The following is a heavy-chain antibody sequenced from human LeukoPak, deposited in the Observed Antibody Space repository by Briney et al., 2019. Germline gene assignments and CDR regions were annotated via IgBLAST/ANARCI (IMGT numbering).Heavy chain of an antibody. D-gene: IGHD4-17*01. V-gene: IGHV3-7*01. CDR3: ATNTRDYAVLLAY. Sequence: GGSLRLSCVASGFTFSNSWMIWARQTPGKGLGWVANINKDGGHKFYLDSVKGRFTISRDNADNSVYLQMDSLRAEDTAIYYCATNTRDYAVLLAYWGQGTLVTVSS. J-gene: IGHJ4*02. CDR1: GFTFSNSW. CDR2: INKDGGHK.